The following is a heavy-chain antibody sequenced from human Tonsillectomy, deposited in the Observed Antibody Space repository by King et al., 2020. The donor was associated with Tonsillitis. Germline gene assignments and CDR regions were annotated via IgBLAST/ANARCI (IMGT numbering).Heavy chain of an antibody. V-gene: IGHV3-48*01. Sequence: GQLVQSGGGLVQPGVSLRLSCTASDFTFSAYSMNWVRQAPGRGLEWLSYINTDSTIIYYADSVKGRFTISRDNAKNSVYLQMNSLRPADTAVYYCAGDNGISDLFDPWGQGTLVTLSS. D-gene: IGHD2-15*01. CDR2: INTDSTII. J-gene: IGHJ5*02. CDR3: AGDNGISDLFDP. CDR1: DFTFSAYS.